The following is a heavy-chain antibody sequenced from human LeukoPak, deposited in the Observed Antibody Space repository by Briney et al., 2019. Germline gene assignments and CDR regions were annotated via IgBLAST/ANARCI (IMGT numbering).Heavy chain of an antibody. J-gene: IGHJ2*01. CDR3: AKDGYRSTWFAWYFDL. D-gene: IGHD6-13*01. Sequence: GGSLRLSCAASGFIFSSYAMTWVRQAPGKGLEWVSGISGSGDTTYYADSVKGRFTISRDNSKNTLYLQMNSLRAEDTAIYSCAKDGYRSTWFAWYFDLWGQGTLVTVSS. V-gene: IGHV3-23*01. CDR2: ISGSGDTT. CDR1: GFIFSSYA.